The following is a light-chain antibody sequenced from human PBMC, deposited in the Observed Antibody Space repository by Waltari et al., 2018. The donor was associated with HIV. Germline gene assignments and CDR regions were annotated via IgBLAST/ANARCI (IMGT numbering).Light chain of an antibody. J-gene: IGLJ3*02. CDR3: QVWDGSSDHWV. V-gene: IGLV3-21*02. Sequence: SYVLTQPPSVSVAPAQTARITCGGDNIGTKSVHSYQQSPGQAPVLVVYDDRHRPSGIPERFSGSNSGNTATLTVSRVEVGDEADYYCQVWDGSSDHWVFGGGTKLTVL. CDR1: NIGTKS. CDR2: DDR.